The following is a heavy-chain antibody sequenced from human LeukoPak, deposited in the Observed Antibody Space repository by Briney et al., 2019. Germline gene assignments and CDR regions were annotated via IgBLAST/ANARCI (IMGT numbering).Heavy chain of an antibody. D-gene: IGHD3-10*01. J-gene: IGHJ4*02. CDR3: ARDFYGSRPGAFDY. CDR1: GYTFTNYG. Sequence: SVKVSCKASGYTFTNYGINWVRQAPGQGLEWMGGIIPIFGTANYAQKFQGRVTITADKSTSTAYMELSSLRSEDTAVYYCARDFYGSRPGAFDYWGQGTLITVSS. V-gene: IGHV1-69*06. CDR2: IIPIFGTA.